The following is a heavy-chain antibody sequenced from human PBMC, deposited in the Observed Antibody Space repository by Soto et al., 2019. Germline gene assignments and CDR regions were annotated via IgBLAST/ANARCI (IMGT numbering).Heavy chain of an antibody. D-gene: IGHD1-1*01. J-gene: IGHJ4*02. CDR1: GGSFSGYY. Sequence: SETLSLTCAVYGGSFSGYYWSWIRQPPGKGLEWIGEINHSGSTNYNPSLKSRVTISVDTSKNQFSLKLSSVTAADTAVYYCASPPRYGSFQRRFDYWGQGTLVTVSS. CDR2: INHSGST. V-gene: IGHV4-34*01. CDR3: ASPPRYGSFQRRFDY.